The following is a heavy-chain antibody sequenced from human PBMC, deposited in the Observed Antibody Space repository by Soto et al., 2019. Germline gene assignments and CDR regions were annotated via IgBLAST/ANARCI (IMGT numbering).Heavy chain of an antibody. J-gene: IGHJ1*01. V-gene: IGHV3-30*18. CDR3: AKDWGSSWSPLSYFQH. D-gene: IGHD6-13*01. Sequence: GGSLRLSCAASGFTFSSYGMHWVRQAPGKGLEWVAVISYDGSNKYYADSVKGRFTITRDNSKNTLYLQMNSLRAEDTAVYYCAKDWGSSWSPLSYFQHWGQGTLVTVSS. CDR1: GFTFSSYG. CDR2: ISYDGSNK.